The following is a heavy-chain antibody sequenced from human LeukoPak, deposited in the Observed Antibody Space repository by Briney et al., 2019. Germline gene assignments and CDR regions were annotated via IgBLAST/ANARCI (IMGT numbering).Heavy chain of an antibody. J-gene: IGHJ4*02. CDR3: ARDPSGSYYFDY. CDR2: ISYDGSNK. CDR1: GFTFSSYG. V-gene: IGHV3-30*03. D-gene: IGHD1-26*01. Sequence: SLRLSCAASGFTFSSYGMHWVRQAPGKGLEWVAVISYDGSNKYYADSVKGRFTISRDNSKNTLYLQMNSLRAEDTAVYYCARDPSGSYYFDYWGQGTLVTVSS.